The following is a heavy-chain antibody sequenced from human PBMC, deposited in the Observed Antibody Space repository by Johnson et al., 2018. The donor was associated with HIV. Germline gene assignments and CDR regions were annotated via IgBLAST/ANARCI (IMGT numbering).Heavy chain of an antibody. CDR2: IRYDGSNK. D-gene: IGHD6-19*01. CDR3: AKRVSGWNFGVDAFDI. Sequence: QVQLVESGGGVVRPGGSLRLSCAASGFTFDDYGMHWVRQAPGKGLEWVAFIRYDGSNKYYADSVKGRFTISRDNSENTLYLQMNSLRAEDTAVFYCAKRVSGWNFGVDAFDIWGQGTMVTVSS. V-gene: IGHV3-30*02. CDR1: GFTFDDYG. J-gene: IGHJ3*02.